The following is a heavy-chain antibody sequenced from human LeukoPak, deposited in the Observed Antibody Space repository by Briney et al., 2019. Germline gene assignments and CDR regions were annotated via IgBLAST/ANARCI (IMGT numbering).Heavy chain of an antibody. V-gene: IGHV1-2*02. J-gene: IGHJ4*02. CDR3: ARVEVSVGSSWHNEEY. Sequence: GASEKVSCKASGYTFTGYYMHWVRQAPGQGLEWMGWINPNSGGTNYAQKFQGRVTMTRDTSISTAYMELSRLRSDDTAVYYCARVEVSVGSSWHNEEYWGQGTLVTVSS. CDR1: GYTFTGYY. CDR2: INPNSGGT. D-gene: IGHD6-13*01.